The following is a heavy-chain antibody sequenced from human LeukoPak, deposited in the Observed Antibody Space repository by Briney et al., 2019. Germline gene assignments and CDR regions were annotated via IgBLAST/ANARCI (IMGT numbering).Heavy chain of an antibody. CDR2: ISTAGDT. CDR1: GFNFSSYE. J-gene: IGHJ4*02. V-gene: IGHV3-13*01. CDR3: ARGDSGFFDY. D-gene: IGHD2-15*01. Sequence: AGGSLRLSCAAYGFNFSSYEMHWVRHATGKGLEWVSAISTAGDTYYPGSVKGRFTISRENAKNSLYLQMNSLRAGDTAVYYCARGDSGFFDYWGQGTLVTVSS.